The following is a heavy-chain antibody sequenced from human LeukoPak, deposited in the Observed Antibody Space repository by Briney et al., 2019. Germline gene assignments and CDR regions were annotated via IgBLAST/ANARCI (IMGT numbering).Heavy chain of an antibody. CDR3: ARELIAAAGTLRGY. J-gene: IGHJ4*02. CDR2: ISSSSSYI. D-gene: IGHD6-13*01. V-gene: IGHV3-21*01. CDR1: GFTFSSYS. Sequence: GGSLRLSCAASGFTFSSYSMNWVRQAPGKGLEWVSSISSSSSYIYYADSVKGRFTISRDNAKNSLYLQMNSLRAEDTAVYYCARELIAAAGTLRGYWGQGTLVTVSS.